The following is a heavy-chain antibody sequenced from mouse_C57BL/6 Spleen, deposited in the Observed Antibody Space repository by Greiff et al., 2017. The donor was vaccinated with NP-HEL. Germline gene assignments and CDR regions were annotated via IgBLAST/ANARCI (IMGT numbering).Heavy chain of an antibody. J-gene: IGHJ4*01. V-gene: IGHV1-59*01. CDR2: IDPSDSYT. CDR1: GYTFTSYW. Sequence: VKLQESGAELVRPGTSVKLSCKASGYTFTSYWMHWVKQRPGQGLEWIGVIDPSDSYTNYNQKFKGKATLTVDTSSSTAYMQLSSLKSEDPAVYYGARGGGGYAMDYWGQGTSVTVSS. CDR3: ARGGGGYAMDY.